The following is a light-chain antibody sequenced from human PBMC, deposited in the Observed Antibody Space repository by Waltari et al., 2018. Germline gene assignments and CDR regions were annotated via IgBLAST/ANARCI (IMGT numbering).Light chain of an antibody. CDR3: QKYNSAPWT. Sequence: DIQITQSPSSLSASVGDRVTITCRASQGISNFLAWYQQKPGKVPKLLIYGASTLQSGVPSRFSGSGSGTDFTLTISSLQPEDVATYYCQKYNSAPWTFGQGTKVEIK. CDR2: GAS. J-gene: IGKJ1*01. V-gene: IGKV1-27*01. CDR1: QGISNF.